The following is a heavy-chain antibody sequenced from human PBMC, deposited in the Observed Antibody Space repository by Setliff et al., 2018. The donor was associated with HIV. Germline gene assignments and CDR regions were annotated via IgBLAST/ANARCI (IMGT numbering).Heavy chain of an antibody. Sequence: RASVKVSCKASGYTFTSYYMHWVRQAPGQGLEWMGIINPSGGSTSYAQKFQGRVTMTRDTSTSTAYMELRSLRPDDTAVYYCAKDISASALYYYGMDVWGQGTTVTVSS. CDR3: AKDISASALYYYGMDV. CDR2: INPSGGST. J-gene: IGHJ6*02. D-gene: IGHD6-13*01. V-gene: IGHV1-46*01. CDR1: GYTFTSYY.